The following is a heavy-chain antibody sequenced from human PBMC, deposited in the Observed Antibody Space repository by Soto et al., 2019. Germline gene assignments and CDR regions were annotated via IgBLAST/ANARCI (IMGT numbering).Heavy chain of an antibody. CDR2: ISRDGGTK. V-gene: IGHV3-30*03. Sequence: QVQLVESGGGVVQPGRSLRLSCAVSGFTVSTYGMHWVRQAPGKGLEWVAVISRDGGTKYYADSVKGRFTISRDNSRNTPFLEMNSLRTRDMAVLYFTAEVASGYWGQGTLVTVSS. CDR3: TAEVASGY. J-gene: IGHJ4*02. D-gene: IGHD2-21*02. CDR1: GFTVSTYG.